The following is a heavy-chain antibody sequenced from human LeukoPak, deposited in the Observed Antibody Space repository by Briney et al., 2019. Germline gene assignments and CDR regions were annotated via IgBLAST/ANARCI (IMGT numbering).Heavy chain of an antibody. CDR3: ARDSAGNDY. D-gene: IGHD6-13*01. V-gene: IGHV1-2*02. Sequence: ASVKVSCKASGYTFSGTGWYLYWLRQAPGQGLECMGWIHPNNGDTAYAQKFEGRVAMTRDTSISTAYMELRRLRPDDTAMYYCARDSAGNDYWGQGTLVTVSS. J-gene: IGHJ4*02. CDR1: GYTFSGTGWY. CDR2: IHPNNGDT.